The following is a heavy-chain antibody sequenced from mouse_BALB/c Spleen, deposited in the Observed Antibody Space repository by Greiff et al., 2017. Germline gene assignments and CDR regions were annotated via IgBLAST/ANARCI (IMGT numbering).Heavy chain of an antibody. CDR1: GDSITSGY. D-gene: IGHD2-1*01. J-gene: IGHJ3*01. V-gene: IGHV3-8*02. CDR3: ARSPYGNYNWFAY. Sequence: DVKLVESGPSLVKPSQTLSLTCSVTGDSITSGYWNWIRKFPGNKLEYMGYISYSGSTYYNPSLKSRISITRDTSKNQYYLQLNSVTTEDTATYYCARSPYGNYNWFAYWGQGTLVTVSA. CDR2: ISYSGST.